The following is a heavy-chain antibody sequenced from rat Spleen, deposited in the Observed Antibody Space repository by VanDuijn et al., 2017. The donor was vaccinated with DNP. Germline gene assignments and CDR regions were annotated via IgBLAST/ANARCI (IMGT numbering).Heavy chain of an antibody. V-gene: IGHV3-1*01. Sequence: EVQLQESGPGLVKPSQSLSLTCSVTGHSITSNYWGWIRRFPGNEMEWIGHINYSGSTNYNPSLRSRISITRDTSKNHFFLHLNSVTTEDTATYYCARWTRYFDYWGQGVMVTVSS. CDR1: GHSITSNY. J-gene: IGHJ2*01. CDR3: ARWTRYFDY. CDR2: INYSGST. D-gene: IGHD1-7*01.